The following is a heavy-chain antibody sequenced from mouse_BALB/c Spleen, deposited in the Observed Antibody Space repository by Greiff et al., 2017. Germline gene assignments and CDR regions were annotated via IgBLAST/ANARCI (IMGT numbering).Heavy chain of an antibody. CDR3: AREGLRTHFDY. J-gene: IGHJ2*01. V-gene: IGHV1-14*01. D-gene: IGHD2-4*01. Sequence: VQLKESGPELVKPGASVKMSCKASGYTFTSYVMHWVKQKPGQGLEWIGYINPYNDGTKYNEKFKGKATLTSDKSSSTAYMELSSLTSEDSAVYYCAREGLRTHFDYWGQGTTLTVSS. CDR2: INPYNDGT. CDR1: GYTFTSYV.